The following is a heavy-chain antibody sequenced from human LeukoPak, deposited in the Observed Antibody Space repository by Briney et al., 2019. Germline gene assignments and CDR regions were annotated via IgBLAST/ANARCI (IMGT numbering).Heavy chain of an antibody. Sequence: SETLSLTCAVSGGSISSSNWWSWVRQPPGKGLEWIGEIYHSGSTNYNPSLKSRVTISVDKSKNQFSLKLSSVTAADTAVYYCARPYCSGGSCHGAFDIWGQGTMVTVSS. CDR2: IYHSGST. V-gene: IGHV4-4*02. J-gene: IGHJ3*02. CDR3: ARPYCSGGSCHGAFDI. D-gene: IGHD2-15*01. CDR1: GGSISSSNW.